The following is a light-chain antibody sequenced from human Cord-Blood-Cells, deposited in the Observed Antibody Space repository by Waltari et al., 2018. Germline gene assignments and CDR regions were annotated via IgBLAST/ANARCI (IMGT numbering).Light chain of an antibody. CDR3: QQYNNWPPWT. J-gene: IGKJ1*01. CDR2: GAS. Sequence: EIVMTQSPATLYVSPGERATLSCRASQSVSSNLAWYQQKPGQAPRLLIYGASTRATGIPARFSGSGSATEFTLTISSLQSEDFAVYYCQQYNNWPPWTFGQGTKVEIK. CDR1: QSVSSN. V-gene: IGKV3-15*01.